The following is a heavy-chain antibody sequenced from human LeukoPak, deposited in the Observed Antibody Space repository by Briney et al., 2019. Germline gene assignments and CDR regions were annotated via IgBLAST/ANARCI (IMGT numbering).Heavy chain of an antibody. V-gene: IGHV4-34*01. Sequence: PSETLSLTCAVSGASFNDYYWSWVRQTPGKGLEWIGEINHSGYTNDSPSLKSRVTISIDTSRKQFSLNLRSVTVADTGIYYCTRMTTGHDYWGKGTLVTVSS. D-gene: IGHD4-17*01. CDR2: INHSGYT. CDR1: GASFNDYY. CDR3: TRMTTGHDY. J-gene: IGHJ4*02.